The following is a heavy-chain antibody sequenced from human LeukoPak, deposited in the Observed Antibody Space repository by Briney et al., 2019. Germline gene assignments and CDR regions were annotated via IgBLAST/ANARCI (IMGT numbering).Heavy chain of an antibody. D-gene: IGHD6-13*01. V-gene: IGHV3-23*01. CDR2: ISGSGGST. CDR1: GFTFSSYS. Sequence: GGSLRLSCAASGFTFSSYSMNWVRQAPGKGLEWVSAISGSGGSTYYADSVKGRFTISRDNSKNTLYLQMNSLRAEDTAVYYCAKAQERVAAAGTGDYWGQGTLVTVSS. J-gene: IGHJ4*02. CDR3: AKAQERVAAAGTGDY.